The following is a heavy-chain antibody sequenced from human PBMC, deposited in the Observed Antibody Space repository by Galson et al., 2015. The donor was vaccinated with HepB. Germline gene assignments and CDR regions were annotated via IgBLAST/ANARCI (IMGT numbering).Heavy chain of an antibody. V-gene: IGHV5-51*01. J-gene: IGHJ4*02. CDR3: ATSYCGGDCYFDY. D-gene: IGHD2-21*02. CDR2: IFPGDSDT. CDR1: GYRFATYW. Sequence: SGYRFATYWIGWVRQMPGRGLEWLGIIFPGDSDTRYSPSFQGQVSISADNSISTAYLQWSSLKASDTTIYYCATSYCGGDCYFDYWGQGTLVTVSS.